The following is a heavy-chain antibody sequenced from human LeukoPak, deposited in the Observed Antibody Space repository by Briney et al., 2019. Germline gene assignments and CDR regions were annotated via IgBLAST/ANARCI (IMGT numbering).Heavy chain of an antibody. V-gene: IGHV4-34*01. CDR1: GGSFSGYY. J-gene: IGHJ4*02. Sequence: PSETLSLTCAVYGGSFSGYYWSWIRQPPGKGLEWIGEINHSGSTNYNPSLKSRVTISVDTSKNQFSLKLSSVTAADTAVYYCARRESRYDSSGYYYVLGYWGQGTLVTVSS. CDR3: ARRESRYDSSGYYYVLGY. CDR2: INHSGST. D-gene: IGHD3-22*01.